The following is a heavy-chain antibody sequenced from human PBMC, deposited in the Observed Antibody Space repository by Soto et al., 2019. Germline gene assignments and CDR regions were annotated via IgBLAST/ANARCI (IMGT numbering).Heavy chain of an antibody. Sequence: SETLSLTCTVSGGSISGYSWSWIRQPPGKGLEWIGYIFYRGSTTYNPSLKSRVTISVDTSKNQFSLKLSSVTAADTAVYYCASLVAGYSYGHFDYWGQGTLVTVS. J-gene: IGHJ4*02. CDR1: GGSISGYS. V-gene: IGHV4-59*12. D-gene: IGHD5-18*01. CDR3: ASLVAGYSYGHFDY. CDR2: IFYRGST.